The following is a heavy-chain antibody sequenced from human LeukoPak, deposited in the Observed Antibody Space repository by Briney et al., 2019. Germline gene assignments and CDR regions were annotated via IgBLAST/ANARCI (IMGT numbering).Heavy chain of an antibody. CDR3: AKDSKYYYDSSGYSNFDY. D-gene: IGHD3-22*01. CDR2: ISGSGGST. CDR1: GFTFSSYA. V-gene: IGHV3-23*01. Sequence: GGSLRLSCAASGFTFSSYAMSWVRQAPGKGLEWVSAISGSGGSTYYADSVKGRFTISRDNSKNTLYLQMNSLRAGDTAVYYCAKDSKYYYDSSGYSNFDYWGQGTLVTVSS. J-gene: IGHJ4*02.